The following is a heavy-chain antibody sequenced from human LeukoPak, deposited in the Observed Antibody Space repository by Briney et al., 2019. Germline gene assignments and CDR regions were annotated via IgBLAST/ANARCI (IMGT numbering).Heavy chain of an antibody. J-gene: IGHJ1*01. CDR3: ARAPSEIGGYYPEYFRH. V-gene: IGHV3-74*01. Sequence: GGSLRLSCAASGFTFSSYWMHWVRHAPGKGLVCVSRIKSDGSTRYADSVKGRFTISRDNAKNTVSLQMNSLRAEDTGVYYCARAPSEIGGYYPEYFRHWGQGTLVTVSP. D-gene: IGHD3-22*01. CDR1: GFTFSSYW. CDR2: IKSDGST.